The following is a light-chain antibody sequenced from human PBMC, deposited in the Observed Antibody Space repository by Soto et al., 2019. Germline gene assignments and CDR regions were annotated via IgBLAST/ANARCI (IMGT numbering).Light chain of an antibody. V-gene: IGLV2-14*01. CDR1: SGDVGGYNY. J-gene: IGLJ1*01. CDR3: SSYTSSSTRLYV. CDR2: EVS. Sequence: QSVLAQPASVSGSPGQSITISCTGTSGDVGGYNYVSWYQQHPGKAPKLMIYEVSNRPSGVSNRFSGSKSGNTASLTISGLQAEDEADYYCSSYTSSSTRLYVFGTGTKVTV.